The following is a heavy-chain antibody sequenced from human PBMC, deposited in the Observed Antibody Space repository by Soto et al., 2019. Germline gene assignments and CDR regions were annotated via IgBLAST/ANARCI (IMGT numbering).Heavy chain of an antibody. Sequence: EVQLVESGGGLVQPGGSLRLSCAASGFTVSSNYMSWVHQAPGKGLEWVSVIYSGGSTYYADSVKGRFTISRHNSKNTLYLQMNSLRAEDTAVYYCARDIRGYYYGMDVWGQGTTVTVSS. D-gene: IGHD3-10*01. V-gene: IGHV3-53*04. J-gene: IGHJ6*02. CDR1: GFTVSSNY. CDR2: IYSGGST. CDR3: ARDIRGYYYGMDV.